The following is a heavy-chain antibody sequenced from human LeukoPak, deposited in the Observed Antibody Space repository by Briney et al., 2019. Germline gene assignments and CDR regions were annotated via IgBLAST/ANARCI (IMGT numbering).Heavy chain of an antibody. CDR2: IIPIFGTA. D-gene: IGHD3-9*01. V-gene: IGHV1-69*13. Sequence: SVKVSCKASGGTFSSYAISWVRQAPGQGLEWMGGIIPIFGTANYAQKFQGRVTITADESTSTAYMELSSLRSEDTAVYYCARGERYHDILTGYYYYYGMDVWGQGTTVTVSS. J-gene: IGHJ6*02. CDR3: ARGERYHDILTGYYYYYGMDV. CDR1: GGTFSSYA.